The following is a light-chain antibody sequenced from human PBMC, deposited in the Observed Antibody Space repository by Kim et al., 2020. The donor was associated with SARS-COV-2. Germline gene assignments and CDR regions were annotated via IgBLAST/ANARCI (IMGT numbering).Light chain of an antibody. Sequence: PGWTATLTCASSSDAVTSNYYPDWVQQKPGQAPRPLIYSTSNKHSWTPARFSGSLLGGKAALTLSGVQPEDESEYYCLLYYGGARVFGGGTKLTVL. J-gene: IGLJ3*02. CDR3: LLYYGGARV. CDR1: SDAVTSNYY. CDR2: STS. V-gene: IGLV7-43*01.